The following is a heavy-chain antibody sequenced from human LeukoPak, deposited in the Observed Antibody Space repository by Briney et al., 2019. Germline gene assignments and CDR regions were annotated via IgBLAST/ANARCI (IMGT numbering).Heavy chain of an antibody. Sequence: PGGSLRLSCEASGFTFSSYAMSWVRQAPGKGLEWVSVISGSGDSTYYADSVEGRCTSSRDNSKDALYLQMNSLRAEDTAVYYCARVGYSGYDYDYGGQGTLVTVS. CDR1: GFTFSSYA. CDR2: ISGSGDST. D-gene: IGHD5-12*01. V-gene: IGHV3-23*01. CDR3: ARVGYSGYDYDY. J-gene: IGHJ4*02.